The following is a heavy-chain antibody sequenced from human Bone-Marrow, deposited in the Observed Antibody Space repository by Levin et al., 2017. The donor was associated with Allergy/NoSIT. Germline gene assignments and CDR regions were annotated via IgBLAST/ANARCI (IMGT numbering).Heavy chain of an antibody. Sequence: GESLKISCAASGFSVSDRYMAWVRQAPGRGLEWVSIIYSGGNTYDADAVRGRFTISKDTSQNRLFLQMNSLRAEDTATYYCATMSSPSYYYALDVWGQGTTVTVS. CDR3: ATMSSPSYYYALDV. CDR2: IYSGGNT. V-gene: IGHV3-53*01. CDR1: GFSVSDRY. J-gene: IGHJ6*02.